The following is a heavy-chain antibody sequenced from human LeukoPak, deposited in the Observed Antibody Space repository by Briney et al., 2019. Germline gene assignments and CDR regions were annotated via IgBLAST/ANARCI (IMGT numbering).Heavy chain of an antibody. D-gene: IGHD6-19*01. CDR3: ARVGQWLEPQGAFDI. Sequence: ASVKVSCKASGYTFTSYYMHWVRQAPGQGLEWMGIINPSGGSTSYAQKFQGRVTMTRDMSTSTVYMELSSLRSEDTAVYYCARVGQWLEPQGAFDIWGQGTMVTVSS. CDR1: GYTFTSYY. CDR2: INPSGGST. J-gene: IGHJ3*02. V-gene: IGHV1-46*01.